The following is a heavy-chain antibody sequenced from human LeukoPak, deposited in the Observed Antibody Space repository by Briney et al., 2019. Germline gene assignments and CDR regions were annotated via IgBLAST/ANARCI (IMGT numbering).Heavy chain of an antibody. D-gene: IGHD1-26*01. CDR2: IYYNGST. V-gene: IGHV4-59*12. CDR1: GGSISSYY. J-gene: IGHJ6*03. Sequence: PSETLSLTCTVSGGSISSYYWSWIRQPPGKGLEWIGYIYYNGSTNYNPSLKSRVTISVDKSKNQFSLKLSSVTAADTAVYYCARSPVYSGSFLKGYYYYYMDVWGKGTTVTVSS. CDR3: ARSPVYSGSFLKGYYYYYMDV.